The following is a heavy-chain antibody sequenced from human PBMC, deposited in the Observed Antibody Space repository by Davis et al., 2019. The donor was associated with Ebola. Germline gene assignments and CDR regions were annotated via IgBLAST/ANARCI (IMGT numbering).Heavy chain of an antibody. V-gene: IGHV3-74*01. CDR2: INGDGSRT. D-gene: IGHD3-10*01. CDR3: AREGGLHYYGSGSYYIDY. Sequence: HTGGSLRLSCAASGFTFRSHWMHWVRQVPGKGLVWVSRINGDGSRTTYADSVKGRFTISRDNSKNTLYLQMNSLRAEDTAVYYCAREGGLHYYGSGSYYIDYWGQGTLVTVSS. J-gene: IGHJ4*02. CDR1: GFTFRSHW.